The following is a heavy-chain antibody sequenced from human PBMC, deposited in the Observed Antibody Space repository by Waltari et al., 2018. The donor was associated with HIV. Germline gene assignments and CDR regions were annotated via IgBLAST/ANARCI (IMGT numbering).Heavy chain of an antibody. J-gene: IGHJ4*02. CDR2: ISGSGGST. D-gene: IGHD3-3*01. Sequence: EVQLLESGGGLVQPGGSLRLACVASGFTFSSYAMNWVRPATGKGLEWVSAISGSGGSTYYADSVKGRFTISRDNSKNTRYLQMNSLRAEDTAVFYCAKDPDPYYDFWSGYFPGYFDYWGQGTPVTVSS. V-gene: IGHV3-23*01. CDR1: GFTFSSYA. CDR3: AKDPDPYYDFWSGYFPGYFDY.